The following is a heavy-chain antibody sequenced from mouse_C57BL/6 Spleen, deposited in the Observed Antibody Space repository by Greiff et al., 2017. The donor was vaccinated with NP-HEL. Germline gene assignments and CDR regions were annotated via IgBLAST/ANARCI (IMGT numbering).Heavy chain of an antibody. D-gene: IGHD4-1*01. V-gene: IGHV3-1*01. CDR1: GYSITSGYD. Sequence: EVQVVESGPGMVKPSQSLSLTCTVTGYSITSGYDWHWIRHSPGNKLEWMGYISYSGSTNYNPSLKSRISITHDTSKNHFFLKLNSVTTEDTATYYCARRGSWDEFAYWGQGTLVTVSA. J-gene: IGHJ3*01. CDR2: ISYSGST. CDR3: ARRGSWDEFAY.